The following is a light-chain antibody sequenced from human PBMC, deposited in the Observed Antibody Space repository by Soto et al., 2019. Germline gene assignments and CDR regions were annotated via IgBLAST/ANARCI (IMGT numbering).Light chain of an antibody. CDR1: SSNIGAGYD. CDR2: GNS. CDR3: QSYDSSPSGYV. V-gene: IGLV1-40*01. Sequence: HSVLTQPPSVSGAPGQRVTISCTGSSSNIGAGYDVHWYQQLPGTAPKLLIYGNSNRPSGVPDRFSGSKSGTSASLAITGLQAEDEADYYCQSYDSSPSGYVFGTGTKLTVL. J-gene: IGLJ1*01.